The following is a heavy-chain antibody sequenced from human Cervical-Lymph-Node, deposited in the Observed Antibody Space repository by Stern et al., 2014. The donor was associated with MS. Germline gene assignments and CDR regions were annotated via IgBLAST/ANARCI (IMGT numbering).Heavy chain of an antibody. Sequence: VHLVESGAEVKKPGASVKGSCKASGYTFNSYGISWVRQAPGQGLEWMGWISAYNGNTNYAQKLQGRVTMTPDTSTSTAYMELRSLRSDDTAVYYCASLVGATRSGLWFDPWGHGTLVTVSS. D-gene: IGHD1-26*01. CDR1: GYTFNSYG. CDR2: ISAYNGNT. V-gene: IGHV1-18*01. CDR3: ASLVGATRSGLWFDP. J-gene: IGHJ5*02.